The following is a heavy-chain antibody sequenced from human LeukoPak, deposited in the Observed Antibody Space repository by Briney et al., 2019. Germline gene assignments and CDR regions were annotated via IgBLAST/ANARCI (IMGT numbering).Heavy chain of an antibody. D-gene: IGHD4-23*01. J-gene: IGHJ4*02. CDR3: ARQFGSFVPYGGDPDRLGY. CDR2: IYYTGST. Sequence: PSETLSLTCTVSGGSISSRSYYWGWIRQPPGKGLEWIGCIYYTGSTSFNPSLKSRVTISVDTSKNQFSLKLSSVTAADTAVYYCARQFGSFVPYGGDPDRLGYWSQGTLVTVSS. CDR1: GGSISSRSYY. V-gene: IGHV4-39*01.